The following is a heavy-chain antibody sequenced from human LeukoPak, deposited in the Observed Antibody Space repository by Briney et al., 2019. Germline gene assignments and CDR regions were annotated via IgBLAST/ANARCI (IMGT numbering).Heavy chain of an antibody. Sequence: ASVKVSCKASGYTFTGYYMHWVRQAPGQGLEWMGWINPNSGGTNYAQEFQGRVTMTRDTSISTAYMELSRLRSDDTAVYYCARVNGYSSSWSDYWGQGTLVTVSS. CDR1: GYTFTGYY. V-gene: IGHV1-2*02. CDR3: ARVNGYSSSWSDY. J-gene: IGHJ4*02. D-gene: IGHD6-13*01. CDR2: INPNSGGT.